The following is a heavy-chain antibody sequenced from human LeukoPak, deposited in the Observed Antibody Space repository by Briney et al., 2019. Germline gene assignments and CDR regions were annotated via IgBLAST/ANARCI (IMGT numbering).Heavy chain of an antibody. CDR2: IYYIGST. Sequence: SETLSLTCTVSGGSISNVGYYWSWIRQHPGKGPEWIGYIYYIGSTNYNPSLKSRVTMSVDTSKNQFSLKLNSVTAADTAVYYCARENYYGMEVWGQGTTVIVSS. CDR1: GGSISNVGYY. V-gene: IGHV4-61*08. CDR3: ARENYYGMEV. J-gene: IGHJ6*02.